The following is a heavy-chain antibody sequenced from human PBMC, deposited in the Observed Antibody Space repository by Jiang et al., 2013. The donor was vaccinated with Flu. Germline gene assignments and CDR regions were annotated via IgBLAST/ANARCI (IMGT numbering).Heavy chain of an antibody. J-gene: IGHJ5*02. CDR1: GASITTYY. CDR3: ARHSTSYNWFDP. V-gene: IGHV4-59*08. Sequence: GLVKASETLSLTCTVSGASITTYYWSWIRQPPGKGLEWIGYIFFGESTKYNPSLKSRVTISADTSKNQVSLRLTSVTAADTAIYYCARHSTSYNWFDPWGQGTLVTVSS. D-gene: IGHD6-13*01. CDR2: IFFGEST.